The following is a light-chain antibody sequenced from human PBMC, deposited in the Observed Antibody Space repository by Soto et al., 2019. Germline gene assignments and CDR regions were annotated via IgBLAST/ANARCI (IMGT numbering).Light chain of an antibody. CDR3: EQYGSSPLT. J-gene: IGKJ4*01. Sequence: EIVLTQSPGTLSLSPGERATLSCRASQSVSSSYLARYQQKPGQAPRLLIYGASSRATGIPDRFSGSGSGTDFTLTISRLEPEDFAVYYCEQYGSSPLTLGGGTKVEI. V-gene: IGKV3-20*01. CDR1: QSVSSSY. CDR2: GAS.